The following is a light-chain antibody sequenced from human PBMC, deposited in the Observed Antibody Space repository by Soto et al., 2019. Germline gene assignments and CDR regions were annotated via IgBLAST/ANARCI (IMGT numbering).Light chain of an antibody. J-gene: IGKJ4*01. CDR2: GAS. CDR1: QSVSSSY. Sequence: EIVLTQSPGTLSLSPGERATLSCRASQSVSSSYLAWYQQKPGQAPRFLIYGASNRATGIPDRFSGSGSGTDFTLTISRLEPEDFAVYYCQQFHNWPPITFGGGTKVDIK. CDR3: QQFHNWPPIT. V-gene: IGKV3-20*01.